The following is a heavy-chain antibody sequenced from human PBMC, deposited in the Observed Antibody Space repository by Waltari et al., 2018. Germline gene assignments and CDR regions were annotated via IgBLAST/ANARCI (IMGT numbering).Heavy chain of an antibody. V-gene: IGHV3-20*04. CDR3: VRGSTGIIFDY. J-gene: IGHJ4*02. CDR1: GFTFHDYG. CDR2: INWNGGRT. D-gene: IGHD1-1*01. Sequence: EVQLVESGGGVVGPGGSLRLSCAVFGFTFHDYGMTWVRQVPGRGLDWVSGINWNGGRTRYTESVKGRFTISRDNAKNSLYLQMNSLRAEDTALYYCVRGSTGIIFDYWGQGTLVTVSS.